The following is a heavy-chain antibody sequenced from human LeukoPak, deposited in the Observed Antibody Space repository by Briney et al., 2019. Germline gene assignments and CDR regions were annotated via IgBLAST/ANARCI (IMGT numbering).Heavy chain of an antibody. CDR1: GYSFTSYW. CDR2: SYPGDSDT. J-gene: IGHJ5*02. V-gene: IGHV5-51*01. CDR3: ARQSLDATTSWFDP. Sequence: GESLKISCKGSGYSFTSYWIGCVRQMSGKGLEGMGSSYPGDSDTSYSPSFQSQVTISADKSISTAYLQWSSLKASDTAMYYCARQSLDATTSWFDPWGQGTLVTVSS. D-gene: IGHD1-1*01.